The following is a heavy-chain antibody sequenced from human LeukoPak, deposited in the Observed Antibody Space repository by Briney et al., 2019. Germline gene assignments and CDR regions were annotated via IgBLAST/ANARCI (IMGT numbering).Heavy chain of an antibody. J-gene: IGHJ4*02. CDR3: ATLYCRSSSCYEVIFDS. V-gene: IGHV1-24*01. CDR1: GYTLTELS. CDR2: LDPEDDEI. Sequence: ASVKVSYKVSGYTLTELSIHWVRQTPGKGLEWMGGLDPEDDEIMYAQKFQGRVSMTEDTSTDTAYMELSSLRSEDTAVYYCATLYCRSSSCYEVIFDSWGQGTLVTVSS. D-gene: IGHD2-2*01.